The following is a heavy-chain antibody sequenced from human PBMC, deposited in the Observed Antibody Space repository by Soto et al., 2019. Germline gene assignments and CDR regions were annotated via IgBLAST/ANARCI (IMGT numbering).Heavy chain of an antibody. V-gene: IGHV3-48*02. J-gene: IGHJ3*01. Sequence: EVHLVESGGGLVQPGGSLRVSCAASGFTFSNYAMNWVRQAPGKGLEWVSYISIGSGSIFYADSVKGRFTISRDDAKNSLYLQMNSLRDEDTAVYYCARDDRWAFDFWGQGTMVTVSS. CDR1: GFTFSNYA. D-gene: IGHD3-22*01. CDR2: ISIGSGSI. CDR3: ARDDRWAFDF.